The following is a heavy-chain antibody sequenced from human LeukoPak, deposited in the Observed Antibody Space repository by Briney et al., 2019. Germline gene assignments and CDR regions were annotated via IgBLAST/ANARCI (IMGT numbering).Heavy chain of an antibody. D-gene: IGHD6-13*01. J-gene: IGHJ1*01. V-gene: IGHV3-23*01. Sequence: GGSLRLSCAASGFTFSSYAMNWVRQAPGKGLEWVSIISGSGDNTYYTDSVKGRFTISRDNSKNTLFLQMNSLRAEDTAVYYCAKGVPYGSSWYSPATLRDRAQYFQHWGQGTLVTVSS. CDR3: AKGVPYGSSWYSPATLRDRAQYFQH. CDR2: ISGSGDNT. CDR1: GFTFSSYA.